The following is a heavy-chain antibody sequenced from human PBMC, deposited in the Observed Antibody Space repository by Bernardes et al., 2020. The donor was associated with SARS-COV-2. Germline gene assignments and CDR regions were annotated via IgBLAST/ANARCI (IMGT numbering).Heavy chain of an antibody. D-gene: IGHD5-18*01. Sequence: GGSLRLSCASSGFTFSDSYMSWIRQAPGKGPEWVSYIDSSGSNRHYADSVKGRFTISRDNAKNSLYLQMNSLRAEDTAVFYCARLPWLQLWLQGFYFDFWGRGTLVTVSS. CDR1: GFTFSDSY. CDR3: ARLPWLQLWLQGFYFDF. CDR2: IDSSGSNR. V-gene: IGHV3-11*01. J-gene: IGHJ4*02.